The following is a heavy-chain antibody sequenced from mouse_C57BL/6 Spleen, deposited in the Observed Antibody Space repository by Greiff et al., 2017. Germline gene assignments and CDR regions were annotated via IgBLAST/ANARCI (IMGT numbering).Heavy chain of an antibody. D-gene: IGHD2-2*01. Sequence: DVHLVESGGGLVQPGGSLKLSCAASGFTFSDYYMYWVRQTPEKRLEWVAYISNGGGSTYYPDTVKGRFTISRDNAKNTLYLQMSRLKSEDTAMYYCARRYGFAMDYWGQGTSVTVSS. J-gene: IGHJ4*01. V-gene: IGHV5-12*01. CDR3: ARRYGFAMDY. CDR1: GFTFSDYY. CDR2: ISNGGGST.